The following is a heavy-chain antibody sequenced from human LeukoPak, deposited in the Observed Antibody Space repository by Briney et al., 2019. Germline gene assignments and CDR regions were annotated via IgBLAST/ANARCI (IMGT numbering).Heavy chain of an antibody. CDR1: GFTFSSYG. D-gene: IGHD6-13*01. J-gene: IGHJ4*02. CDR3: AKQQLGFDY. CDR2: ISYDGSNK. V-gene: IGHV3-30*18. Sequence: GGSLRLSCAASGFTFSSYGMHWVRQAPGKGLEWVAVISYDGSNKYYADSVKGRFTISRDNSKNPLYLQMNSLRAEDTAVYYCAKQQLGFDYWGQGTLVTVSS.